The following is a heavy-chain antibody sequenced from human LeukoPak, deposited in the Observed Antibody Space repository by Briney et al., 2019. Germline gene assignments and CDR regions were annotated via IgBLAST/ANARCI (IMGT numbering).Heavy chain of an antibody. CDR1: GGSISNYY. Sequence: SETLSLTCTVSGGSISNYYWTWIRQPPGRGLEWIGYIYDTGITKYNPSLKSRLTISLHTSRNQFSLNLSSLTAADTAIYYCARVRNFPDAFDIWGQGRMVTVSS. CDR3: ARVRNFPDAFDI. V-gene: IGHV4-59*01. CDR2: IYDTGIT. J-gene: IGHJ3*02.